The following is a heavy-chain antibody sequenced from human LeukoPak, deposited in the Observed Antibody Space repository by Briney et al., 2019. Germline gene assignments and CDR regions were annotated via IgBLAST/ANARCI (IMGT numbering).Heavy chain of an antibody. CDR2: IYYSGTT. D-gene: IGHD6-19*01. CDR3: ARVSTVAAYYFDY. CDR1: GGSISSYY. Sequence: SETLSLTCTVSGGSISSYYWSWIRQPPGKGLEWIGYIYYSGTTNYNPSLKSRVTISVDTSKNQFSLKLSSVTVADTAVYYCARVSTVAAYYFDYWGQGTVVTVSS. J-gene: IGHJ4*02. V-gene: IGHV4-59*01.